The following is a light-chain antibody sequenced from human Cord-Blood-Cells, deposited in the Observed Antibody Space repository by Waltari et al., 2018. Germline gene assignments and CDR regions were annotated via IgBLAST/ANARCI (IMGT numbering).Light chain of an antibody. CDR1: SSNIGAGSD. J-gene: IGLJ2*01. CDR3: QFCDSSLRGYVV. V-gene: IGLV1-40*01. Sequence: QSVLTQPPSVSGAPGQRVTLSCTGSSSNIGAGSDVHWYQQLPGTAPELLIYGHSKRPAGVPGRFTCSKSSTSASLAITGLQSEDETDYSRQFCDSSLRGYVVFGGGTKLTVL. CDR2: GHS.